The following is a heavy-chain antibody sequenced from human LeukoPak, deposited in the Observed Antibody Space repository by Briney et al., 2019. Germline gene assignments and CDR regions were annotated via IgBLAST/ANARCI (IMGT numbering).Heavy chain of an antibody. V-gene: IGHV3-21*01. CDR1: GFTFSSYE. J-gene: IGHJ3*02. CDR2: ISSSSSYI. Sequence: GGSLRLSCAASGFTFSSYEMNWVRQAPGKGLEWVSSISSSSSYIYYADSVKGRFTISRDNAKNSLYLQMNSLRAEDTAVYYCARDKGGSYPLIDAFDIWGQGTVVTVSS. D-gene: IGHD1-26*01. CDR3: ARDKGGSYPLIDAFDI.